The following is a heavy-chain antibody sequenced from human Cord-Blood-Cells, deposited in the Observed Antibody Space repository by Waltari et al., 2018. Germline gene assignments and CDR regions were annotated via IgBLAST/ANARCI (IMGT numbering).Heavy chain of an antibody. CDR3: ASYDSSGLYFDY. J-gene: IGHJ4*02. CDR1: GGSISSSSYY. CDR2: IYYSGST. Sequence: QLQLQESGPGLVKPSETLSLTCTVSGGSISSSSYYWGWIRQPPGKGLEWIGSIYYSGSTYYNPSLKSRVTISGDTSKNQFSLKLSSVTAADTAVYYCASYDSSGLYFDYWGQGTLVTVSS. D-gene: IGHD3-22*01. V-gene: IGHV4-39*07.